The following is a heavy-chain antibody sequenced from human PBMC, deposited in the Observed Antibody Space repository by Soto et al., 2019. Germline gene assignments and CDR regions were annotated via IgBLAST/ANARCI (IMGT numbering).Heavy chain of an antibody. V-gene: IGHV4-34*01. D-gene: IGHD3-10*01. CDR1: GGSLDDFY. CDR3: ARGQLVWYGDLTPYHRDMDV. Sequence: XTLSRPCAFYGGSLDDFYWDWVRQSPGKGLEWVGEISHDGGTNYSPSLASRVSISVDTSKRQFSRKLSSATAADKGLYYCARGQLVWYGDLTPYHRDMDVWGQGTTVTVSS. CDR2: ISHDGGT. J-gene: IGHJ6*02.